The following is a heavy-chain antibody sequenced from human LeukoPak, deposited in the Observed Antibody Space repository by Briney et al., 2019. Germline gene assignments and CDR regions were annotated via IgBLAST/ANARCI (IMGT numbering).Heavy chain of an antibody. CDR3: AKDIGDSIGYNYFDS. CDR2: ISGSGGST. J-gene: IGHJ4*02. CDR1: GFTFSSYA. V-gene: IGHV3-23*01. D-gene: IGHD3-22*01. Sequence: GGSLRLSCAASGFTFSSYAMSWVRQAPGKGLEWVSAISGSGGSTYYADSVKGRFTISRDNSKNTLYLQMNSLRAEDTALYYCAKDIGDSIGYNYFDSWGQGTLVTVSS.